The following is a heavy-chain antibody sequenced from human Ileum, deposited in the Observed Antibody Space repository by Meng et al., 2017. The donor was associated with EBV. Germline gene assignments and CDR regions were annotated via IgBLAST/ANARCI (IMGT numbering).Heavy chain of an antibody. CDR1: GDSYSSNDW. CDR3: ASGRDYAWHS. D-gene: IGHD4-17*01. CDR2: IYHSGST. J-gene: IGHJ4*02. Sequence: VQLQEPGPGLVEPSGALALTCAVSGDSYSSNDWWSWVRQPPGKRLEWIGEIYHSGSTNYNPSFKSRVTMSVDKSKNQISLNLSSVTAADTAVYYCASGRDYAWHSWGRGTLVTVSS. V-gene: IGHV4-4*02.